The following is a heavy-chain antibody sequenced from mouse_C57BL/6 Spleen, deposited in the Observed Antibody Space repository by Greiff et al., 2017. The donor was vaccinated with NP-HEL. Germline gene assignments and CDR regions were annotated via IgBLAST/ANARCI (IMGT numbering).Heavy chain of an antibody. Sequence: EVKLVESGEGLVKPGGSLKLSCAASGFTFSSYAMSWVRQTPEQRLEWVAYISSGGDYIYYADTVKGRFTISRDNARNTLYLQMSSLKSEDTAMYYCTRDPRGLLGFDVWGTGTTVTVSS. CDR1: GFTFSSYA. D-gene: IGHD2-3*01. CDR2: ISSGGDYI. J-gene: IGHJ1*03. V-gene: IGHV5-9-1*02. CDR3: TRDPRGLLGFDV.